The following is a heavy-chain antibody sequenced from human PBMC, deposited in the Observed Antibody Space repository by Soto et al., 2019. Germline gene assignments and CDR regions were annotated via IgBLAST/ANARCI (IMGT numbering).Heavy chain of an antibody. CDR3: ARSGQHDYGDYDAYFDY. V-gene: IGHV3-7*01. CDR1: GFTFSSDW. J-gene: IGHJ4*02. CDR2: IKQDGSEK. D-gene: IGHD4-17*01. Sequence: EVQMVESGGGLVQPGGSLRLSCAASGFTFSSDWMSWVRQAPGKGLEWVANIKQDGSEKYYVDSVKGRFTISRDNAKNSLYLQMNSLRAEDTAVYYCARSGQHDYGDYDAYFDYWGPGTLVTVSS.